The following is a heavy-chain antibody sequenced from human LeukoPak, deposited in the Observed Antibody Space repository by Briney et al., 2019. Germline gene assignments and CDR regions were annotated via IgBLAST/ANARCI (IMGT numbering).Heavy chain of an antibody. J-gene: IGHJ3*02. Sequence: ASVKVSCKVSGYTLTELSMHWVRQAPGKGLEWMGGFDPEDGETIYAQKFQGRVTMTEDTSTDTAYMELSSLRSEDTAVYYCATDQLGMAVAGTIDAFDIWDQGTMVTVSS. D-gene: IGHD6-19*01. CDR2: FDPEDGET. CDR1: GYTLTELS. V-gene: IGHV1-24*01. CDR3: ATDQLGMAVAGTIDAFDI.